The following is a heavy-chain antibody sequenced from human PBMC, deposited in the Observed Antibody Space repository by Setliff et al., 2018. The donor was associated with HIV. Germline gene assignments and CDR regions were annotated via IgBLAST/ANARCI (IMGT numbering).Heavy chain of an antibody. Sequence: SETLSLTCTVSDDSISSNYWSWIRQSAGKGLEWVGRIYTGGRTNYNPSLKGRVTISVDTSKNQFSLKLSSVTAADTAVYYCARGGYSSGWSDMDVWGKGTTVTVSS. CDR3: ARGGYSSGWSDMDV. CDR1: DDSISSNY. CDR2: IYTGGRT. D-gene: IGHD6-19*01. V-gene: IGHV4-4*07. J-gene: IGHJ6*03.